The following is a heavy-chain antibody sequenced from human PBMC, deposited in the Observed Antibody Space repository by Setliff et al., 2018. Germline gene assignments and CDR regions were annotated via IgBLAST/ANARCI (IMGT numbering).Heavy chain of an antibody. J-gene: IGHJ4*02. CDR2: IYIGGST. V-gene: IGHV4-4*08. CDR3: ARYNYYDSSGYFLTFDY. Sequence: SETLSLTCTVSGGSISSYYWSWIRQPAGKGLEWIGHIYIGGSTYYNPSLKSRVTISVDTSKNQFSLKLSSVTAADTAVYYCARYNYYDSSGYFLTFDYWGQGTLVTVSS. D-gene: IGHD3-22*01. CDR1: GGSISSYY.